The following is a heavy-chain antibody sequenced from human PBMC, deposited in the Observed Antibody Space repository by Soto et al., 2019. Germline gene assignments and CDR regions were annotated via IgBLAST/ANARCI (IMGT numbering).Heavy chain of an antibody. CDR1: GFTFSSYA. D-gene: IGHD1-1*01. J-gene: IGHJ4*02. Sequence: GGSLRLSCVASGFTFSSYAMSWVRQAPGKGLEWVSAIGGSGARTYYADSVKGRFTISRDNSRNTLYLQMNDLRAEDTAVYYCVKDDVSGIPFSDYWGRGTLVTVSS. V-gene: IGHV3-23*01. CDR2: IGGSGART. CDR3: VKDDVSGIPFSDY.